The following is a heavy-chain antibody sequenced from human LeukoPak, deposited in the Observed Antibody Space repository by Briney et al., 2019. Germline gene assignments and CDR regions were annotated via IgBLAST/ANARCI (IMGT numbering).Heavy chain of an antibody. D-gene: IGHD5-18*01. Sequence: GGSLRLSCAASGFTFSSYWMSWVRQAPGKGLEGVANIKQDGSEKYYVDSVKGRFTISRDNAKNSLYLQMNSLRAEDTAVYYCARDRRGYSYDKMGCYYGMDVWGQGTTVTVSS. J-gene: IGHJ6*02. CDR1: GFTFSSYW. CDR2: IKQDGSEK. V-gene: IGHV3-7*01. CDR3: ARDRRGYSYDKMGCYYGMDV.